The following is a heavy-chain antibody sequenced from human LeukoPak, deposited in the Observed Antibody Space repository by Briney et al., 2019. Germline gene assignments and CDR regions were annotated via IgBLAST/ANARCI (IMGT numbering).Heavy chain of an antibody. D-gene: IGHD3-10*01. V-gene: IGHV3-53*05. CDR2: IYSGGST. CDR3: AKDLTMVRGDDP. Sequence: GGSLRLSCAASGFTVSSNYMSWVRQAPGKGLEWVSVIYSGGSTYYADSVKGRFTISRDNSKNTLYLQMNSLRAEDTAVYYCAKDLTMVRGDDPWGQGTLVTVSS. J-gene: IGHJ5*02. CDR1: GFTVSSNY.